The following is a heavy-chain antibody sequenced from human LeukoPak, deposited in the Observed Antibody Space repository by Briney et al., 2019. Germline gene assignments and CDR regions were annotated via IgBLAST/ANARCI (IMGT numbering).Heavy chain of an antibody. Sequence: GGSLRLSCAASGFTFSSYAMSWVRQAPGKRLEWVSAISGSGGSTYYADSVKGRFTISRDNSKNTLYLQMNSLRAEDTAVYYCAKVLTSRNWFDPWGQGTLVTVSS. CDR1: GFTFSSYA. V-gene: IGHV3-23*01. D-gene: IGHD2-2*01. J-gene: IGHJ5*02. CDR2: ISGSGGST. CDR3: AKVLTSRNWFDP.